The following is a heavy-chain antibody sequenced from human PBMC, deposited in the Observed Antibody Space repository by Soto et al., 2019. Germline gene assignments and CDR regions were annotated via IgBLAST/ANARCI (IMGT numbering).Heavy chain of an antibody. Sequence: GGSLRLSCAASGFTFSSYWMSWVRQAPGKGLEWVANIKQDGSEKYYVDSVKGRFTISRDNAKNSLYLQMNSLRAEDTAVYYCTTDSYSTMIVVRLDYWGHGTLVTVSS. CDR1: GFTFSSYW. D-gene: IGHD3-22*01. CDR2: IKQDGSEK. V-gene: IGHV3-7*01. CDR3: TTDSYSTMIVVRLDY. J-gene: IGHJ4*01.